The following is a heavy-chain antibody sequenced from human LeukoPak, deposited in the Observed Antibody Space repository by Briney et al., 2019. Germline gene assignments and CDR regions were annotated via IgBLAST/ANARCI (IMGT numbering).Heavy chain of an antibody. CDR2: VYPDDSDT. CDR1: GYTFTSYW. V-gene: IGHV5-51*01. D-gene: IGHD2-15*01. Sequence: GESLKISCKGSGYTFTSYWIGGVRQMPGKGLEWMGFVYPDDSDTTYSPSFQGQVTISADKSISTAYLQWSSLKASDTAMYYCAIRHHSRAFGIWRQGTMVIVSS. J-gene: IGHJ3*02. CDR3: AIRHHSRAFGI.